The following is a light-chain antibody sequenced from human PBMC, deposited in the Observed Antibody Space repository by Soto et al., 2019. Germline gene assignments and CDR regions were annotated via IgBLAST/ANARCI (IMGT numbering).Light chain of an antibody. J-gene: IGKJ2*01. Sequence: DIQMTQSPSSLSASVGDRVTVTCRASQSISNYLNWYQQKPGKAPKLLIYAASSLQSGVPSRFSGSGSGTDFTLTINSLQPEDFATYYCQQSYSTPDTFGQGTKLEIK. V-gene: IGKV1-39*01. CDR2: AAS. CDR1: QSISNY. CDR3: QQSYSTPDT.